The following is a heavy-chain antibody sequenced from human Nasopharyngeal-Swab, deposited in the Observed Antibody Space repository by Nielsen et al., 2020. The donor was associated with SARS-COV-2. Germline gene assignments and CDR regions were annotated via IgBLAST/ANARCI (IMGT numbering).Heavy chain of an antibody. J-gene: IGHJ4*02. Sequence: SETLSLICTVSGGSISSGGYYWSWIRQHPGKGLEWIGYIYYSGSTYYNPSLKSRVTISVDTSKNQFSLKLSSVTAADTAVYYCARGQTIFGVVTGPFDYWGQGTLVTVSS. CDR1: GGSISSGGYY. V-gene: IGHV4-31*03. CDR2: IYYSGST. D-gene: IGHD3-3*01. CDR3: ARGQTIFGVVTGPFDY.